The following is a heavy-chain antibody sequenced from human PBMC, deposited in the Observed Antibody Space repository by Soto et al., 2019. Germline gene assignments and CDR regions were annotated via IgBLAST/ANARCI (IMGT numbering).Heavy chain of an antibody. J-gene: IGHJ4*02. CDR1: GFSVTSNY. CDR2: IYAGGNT. Sequence: PGGSLRLSCAASGFSVTSNYMTWVRQAPGKGLECVSVIYAGGNTYYPDSVKGRFTISSDNSKNTLFLQMNKLRAEDTAVYYCARVTTFYDILTSSYALNYFDYWGQGT. D-gene: IGHD3-9*01. V-gene: IGHV3-53*01. CDR3: ARVTTFYDILTSSYALNYFDY.